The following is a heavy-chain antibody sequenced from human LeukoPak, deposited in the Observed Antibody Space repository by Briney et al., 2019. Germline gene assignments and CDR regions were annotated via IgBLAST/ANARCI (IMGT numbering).Heavy chain of an antibody. J-gene: IGHJ4*02. CDR2: ITGSGTGT. Sequence: GGSLRLSCAASGFTFSSDAMSWVPQAPGKVLEWVSAITGSGTGTYYADSVKGRFTISRDDSKNTLFLQMNSLRAEDTAVYFCARMGKGTLDYWGQGTLVTVSS. CDR3: ARMGKGTLDY. D-gene: IGHD1-1*01. CDR1: GFTFSSDA. V-gene: IGHV3-23*01.